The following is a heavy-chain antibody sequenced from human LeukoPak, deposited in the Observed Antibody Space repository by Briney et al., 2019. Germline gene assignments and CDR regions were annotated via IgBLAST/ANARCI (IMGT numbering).Heavy chain of an antibody. V-gene: IGHV4-61*02. J-gene: IGHJ5*01. CDR1: GGSISSGSYY. Sequence: SETLSLTCTVSGGSISSGSYYGSWIRQPAGKGLEWIGRIYTSGSTNYNPSLKSRVTISVDTSKNQFSLKLSSVTAADTAVYYCARGTTATRGWFDPWGQGTLVTVSS. CDR3: ARGTTATRGWFDP. CDR2: IYTSGST. D-gene: IGHD1-1*01.